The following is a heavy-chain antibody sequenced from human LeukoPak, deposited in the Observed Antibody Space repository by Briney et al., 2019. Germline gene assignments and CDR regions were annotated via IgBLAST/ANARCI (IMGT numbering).Heavy chain of an antibody. D-gene: IGHD3-9*01. CDR2: IKQDGSEK. Sequence: GGSLRLSCAASGFTFSSYWMSWVRQAPGKGLEWVANIKQDGSEKYYVDSVKGRFTISRDNAKNSLYLQMNSLRAEDTAVYYCAREDYDILTGFDYWGQGTLVTVSS. V-gene: IGHV3-7*03. CDR1: GFTFSSYW. J-gene: IGHJ4*02. CDR3: AREDYDILTGFDY.